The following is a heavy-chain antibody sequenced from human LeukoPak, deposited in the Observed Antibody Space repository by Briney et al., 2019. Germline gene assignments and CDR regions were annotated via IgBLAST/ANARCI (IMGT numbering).Heavy chain of an antibody. CDR1: GCTFSSYA. J-gene: IGHJ6*02. CDR2: IIPNLGIA. Sequence: ASVKVSCKASGCTFSSYAISWVRQAPGQGLEWMGRIIPNLGIANYAQKFQGRVTITADKPTSTAYMELSSLRSDDTAVYYCASGYSGYEPDYYGMDVWGQGNTVTVFS. V-gene: IGHV1-69*04. D-gene: IGHD5-12*01. CDR3: ASGYSGYEPDYYGMDV.